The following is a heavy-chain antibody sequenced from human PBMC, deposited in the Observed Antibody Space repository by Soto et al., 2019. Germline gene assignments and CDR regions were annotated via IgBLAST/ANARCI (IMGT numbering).Heavy chain of an antibody. CDR3: ARAVRDGYNYFWFDP. V-gene: IGHV3-11*01. D-gene: IGHD5-12*01. CDR2: ISSSGSTI. Sequence: LRLSCAASGFTFSDYYMSWIRQAPGKGLEWVSYISSSGSTIYYADSVKGRFTISRDNAKNSLYLQMNSLRAEDTAVYYCARAVRDGYNYFWFDPWGQGTLVTVSS. CDR1: GFTFSDYY. J-gene: IGHJ5*02.